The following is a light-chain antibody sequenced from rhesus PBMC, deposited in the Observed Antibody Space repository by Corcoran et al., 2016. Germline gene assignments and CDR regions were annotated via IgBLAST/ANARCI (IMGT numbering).Light chain of an antibody. CDR3: QQYSSRPFT. J-gene: IGKJ3*01. CDR1: QGISSW. V-gene: IGKV1-22*01. Sequence: DIQMTQSPSSLSASVGDTVTITCRASQGISSWLAWYQQKPGKAPKPLIYEASSLQSGVPSRFSGSGSGTDFTLTISSLQSEDFATYYCQQYSSRPFTFGPGTKLDIK. CDR2: EAS.